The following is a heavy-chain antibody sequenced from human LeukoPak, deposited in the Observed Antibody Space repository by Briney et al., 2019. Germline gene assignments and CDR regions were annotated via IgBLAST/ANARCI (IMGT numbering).Heavy chain of an antibody. CDR1: GFTFSSYW. CDR3: ARSHGDSDYYDY. Sequence: GGSLRLSCAASGFTFSSYWMHWVRQAPGKGLVWVSRINSDGSSTSYADSVKGRFTISRDNAKNSLNLQMNSLRAEDTAVYYCARSHGDSDYYDYWGQGTLVTVSS. CDR2: INSDGSST. V-gene: IGHV3-74*01. J-gene: IGHJ4*02. D-gene: IGHD4-17*01.